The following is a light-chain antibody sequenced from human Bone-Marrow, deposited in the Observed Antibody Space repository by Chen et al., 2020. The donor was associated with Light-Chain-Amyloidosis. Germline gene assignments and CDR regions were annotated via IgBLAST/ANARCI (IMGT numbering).Light chain of an antibody. CDR3: SSYTSSSAPVV. V-gene: IGLV2-14*03. CDR1: SSDVGGYDY. J-gene: IGLJ2*01. Sequence: QSALTQPASVSASPGQSITIYCTGASSDVGGYDYVSWYQQHPGKAPKLLLYDVRIRPSGVSNRFSGSKSGNTASLAISGLLTEDEAAYYCSSYTSSSAPVVFGGGTKLTVL. CDR2: DVR.